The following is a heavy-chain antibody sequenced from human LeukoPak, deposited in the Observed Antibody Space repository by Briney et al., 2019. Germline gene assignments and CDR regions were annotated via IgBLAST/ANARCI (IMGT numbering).Heavy chain of an antibody. CDR2: IYYSGST. CDR3: ARGRGSSSVYYYYMDV. Sequence: SETLSLTCIVSGGSISSSSYYWGWIRQPPGKGLEWIGSIYYSGSTYYNPSLKSRVTISVDTSKNQFSLKLSSVTAADTAVYYCARGRGSSSVYYYYMDVWGKGTTVTVSS. J-gene: IGHJ6*03. CDR1: GGSISSSSYY. V-gene: IGHV4-39*07. D-gene: IGHD6-6*01.